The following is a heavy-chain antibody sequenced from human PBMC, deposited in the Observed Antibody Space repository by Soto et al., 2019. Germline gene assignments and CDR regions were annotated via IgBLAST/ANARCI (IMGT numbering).Heavy chain of an antibody. CDR2: ISDSGVNT. D-gene: IGHD3-10*01. V-gene: IGHV3-23*01. Sequence: PGGSLRLSCAASGFTFSSYAMGWVRQAPGKGLEWVSTISDSGVNTYYADSVRGRFTISRDNPKNTLYLQMNSLRAEDTAVYYCAKDDGSGSYSDYWGQGTLVTVSS. CDR1: GFTFSSYA. CDR3: AKDDGSGSYSDY. J-gene: IGHJ4*02.